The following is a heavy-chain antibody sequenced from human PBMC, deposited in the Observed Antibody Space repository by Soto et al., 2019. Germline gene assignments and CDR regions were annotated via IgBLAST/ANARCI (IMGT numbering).Heavy chain of an antibody. CDR2: ISAYNGNT. Sequence: QVQLVQSGAEVKKPGASVKVSCKASGYTFTSYGISWVRQAPGQGLEWMGWISAYNGNTNYAQKLQGRVTMTTDTSTSTAYTARRSLRSHDTAVYYCAIDQAMAQSDYWGQGTLVTVSS. V-gene: IGHV1-18*01. CDR1: GYTFTSYG. J-gene: IGHJ4*02. CDR3: AIDQAMAQSDY. D-gene: IGHD5-18*01.